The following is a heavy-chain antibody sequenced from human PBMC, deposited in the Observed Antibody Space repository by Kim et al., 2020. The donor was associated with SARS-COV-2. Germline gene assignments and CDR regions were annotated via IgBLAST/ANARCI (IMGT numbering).Heavy chain of an antibody. CDR3: ARVGWYLEY. V-gene: IGHV4-34*01. CDR2: INHSGST. J-gene: IGHJ4*02. CDR1: GGSFSGYY. D-gene: IGHD2-15*01. Sequence: SETLSLTCAVYGGSFSGYYWSWIRQLPGKGLEWIGEINHSGSTNYNPSLKSRVTISVDTSKNQFSLKLSSVTAADTAVYYCARVGWYLEYWGEGTLGTVS.